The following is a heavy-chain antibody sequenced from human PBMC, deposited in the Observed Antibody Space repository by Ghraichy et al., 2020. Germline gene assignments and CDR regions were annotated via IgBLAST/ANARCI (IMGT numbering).Heavy chain of an antibody. CDR1: GFTFSSYS. J-gene: IGHJ6*02. CDR2: ISSSSSYI. CDR3: ARVGGTTVNPSTPLKYYYYYYGMDV. V-gene: IGHV3-21*01. Sequence: GGSLRLSCAASGFTFSSYSMNWVRQAPGKGLEWVSSISSSSSYIYYADSVKGRFTISRDNAKNSLYLQMNSLRAEDTAVYYCARVGGTTVNPSTPLKYYYYYYGMDVWGQGTTVTVSS. D-gene: IGHD4-11*01.